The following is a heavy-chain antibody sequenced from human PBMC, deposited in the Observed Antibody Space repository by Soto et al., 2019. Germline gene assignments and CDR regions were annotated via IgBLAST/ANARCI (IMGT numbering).Heavy chain of an antibody. Sequence: PSQTLSLTCAVSGDSVSSNNIAWNWLRQSPWRGLEWLGRTYYRSKWYNDYAVSVKSRITINPDTSKNQFSLQLNSVTPEDTAVYYCARDFTAAAGLWNWFDPWGQGTQVTVSS. D-gene: IGHD6-13*01. V-gene: IGHV6-1*01. CDR3: ARDFTAAAGLWNWFDP. CDR1: GDSVSSNNIA. CDR2: TYYRSKWYN. J-gene: IGHJ5*02.